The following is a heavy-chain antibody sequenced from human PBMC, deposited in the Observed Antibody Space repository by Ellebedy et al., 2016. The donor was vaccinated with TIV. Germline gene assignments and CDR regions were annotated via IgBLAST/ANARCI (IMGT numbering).Heavy chain of an antibody. Sequence: AASVKVSCKTSGYTFTSYGISWVRQAPGQGLEWMGWISANNGDTNYAQKFQGRVTMTTDTSTTTVYMELRSLRSDDTAVYYCARAWSGHWGQGTLVTVSS. CDR1: GYTFTSYG. J-gene: IGHJ4*02. D-gene: IGHD3-3*01. CDR3: ARAWSGH. V-gene: IGHV1-18*04. CDR2: ISANNGDT.